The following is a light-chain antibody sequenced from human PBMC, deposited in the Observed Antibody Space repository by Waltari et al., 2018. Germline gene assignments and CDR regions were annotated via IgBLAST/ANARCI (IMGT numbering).Light chain of an antibody. CDR1: QDIRNS. Sequence: DIQMTQSPSSLSASVGDRVTITCRASQDIRNSLAWYQQKPGKAPKLLLSDASRLQSGVPSRFSGSGSGTDYTLTISSLQPEDLATYYCQQYYTMFPYTFGQGTKLEIK. J-gene: IGKJ2*01. CDR2: DAS. V-gene: IGKV1-NL1*01. CDR3: QQYYTMFPYT.